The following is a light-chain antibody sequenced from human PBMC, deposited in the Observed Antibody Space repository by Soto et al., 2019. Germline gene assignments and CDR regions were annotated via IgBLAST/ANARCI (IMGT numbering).Light chain of an antibody. CDR1: QSISSN. CDR2: AAS. CDR3: QQSHSIPWT. Sequence: DIQMTQSPCSLSASVGDRVTITCRASQSISSNLNWYQQKPGKAPKLLIYAASNLQSGVPSTFSGSGSGTDFTLTISSLQPEDFATYYCQQSHSIPWTFGQGTKVDI. V-gene: IGKV1-39*01. J-gene: IGKJ1*01.